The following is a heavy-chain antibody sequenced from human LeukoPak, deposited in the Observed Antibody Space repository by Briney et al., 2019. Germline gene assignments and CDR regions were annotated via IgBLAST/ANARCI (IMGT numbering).Heavy chain of an antibody. CDR1: GYTFTAIY. CDR3: ARDGSYHDFDY. D-gene: IGHD1-26*01. CDR2: IKPGGGST. Sequence: ASVKVSCKASGYTFTAIYIHWVRQAPRQGLEWLGIIKPGGGSTTYAQKFRGRVTMTRDTSTNMVYMELSSLRSEDTAVYYCARDGSYHDFDYWGQGTLVTVSS. J-gene: IGHJ4*02. V-gene: IGHV1-46*01.